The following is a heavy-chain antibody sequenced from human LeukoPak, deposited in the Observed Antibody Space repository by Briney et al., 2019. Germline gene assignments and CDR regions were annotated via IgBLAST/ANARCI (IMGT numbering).Heavy chain of an antibody. D-gene: IGHD3-16*01. V-gene: IGHV4-38-2*02. CDR3: ARAWGEDY. J-gene: IGHJ4*02. Sequence: GSIYHSGSTYYNPSLKSRVTISVDTSKNQFSLKLSSVTAADTAVYYCARAWGEDYWGQGTLVTVSS. CDR2: IYHSGST.